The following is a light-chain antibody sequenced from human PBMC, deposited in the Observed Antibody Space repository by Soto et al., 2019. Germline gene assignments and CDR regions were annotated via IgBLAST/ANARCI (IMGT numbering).Light chain of an antibody. CDR1: QNIFNY. J-gene: IGKJ1*01. CDR3: QQSYSTPPT. CDR2: AAS. Sequence: DIQMTQSPSSLSASVGDRVTITCRASQNIFNYLHWYQQKPGKAPKFLIYAASSLQSGVPSRFSGSGSGTEFTLTISSLQPEDFATYYCQQSYSTPPTFDQGTKVHIK. V-gene: IGKV1-39*01.